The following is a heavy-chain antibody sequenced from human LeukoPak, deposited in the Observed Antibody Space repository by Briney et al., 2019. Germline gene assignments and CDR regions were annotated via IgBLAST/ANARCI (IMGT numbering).Heavy chain of an antibody. V-gene: IGHV3-48*03. J-gene: IGHJ4*02. D-gene: IGHD4-11*01. CDR3: VGDTSTVRYDY. CDR2: ISSRGGTI. CDR1: GFTFNNYE. Sequence: GGSLRLSCAASGFTFNNYEMNWVRQAPGKGLEWISYISSRGGTIYYADSVKGRFTISRGNAENSLYLQMNSLRAEDTAVYYCVGDTSTVRYDYWGQGTLVTVSS.